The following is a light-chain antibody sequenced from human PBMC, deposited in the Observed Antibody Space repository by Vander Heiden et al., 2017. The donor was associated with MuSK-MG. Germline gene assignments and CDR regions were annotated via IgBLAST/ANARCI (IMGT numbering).Light chain of an antibody. J-gene: IGKJ5*01. CDR3: QQSDSKPIT. CDR1: QSISSY. CDR2: AAS. V-gene: IGKV1-39*01. Sequence: DIQMTHSPSSLSASVGDRVTITCRASQSISSYLNWYQQKPGKAPKLLIYAASSLQSGVPSRFSGSGSGTDFTLTISRLQPEDFATYYCQQSDSKPITFGQGTRVEIK.